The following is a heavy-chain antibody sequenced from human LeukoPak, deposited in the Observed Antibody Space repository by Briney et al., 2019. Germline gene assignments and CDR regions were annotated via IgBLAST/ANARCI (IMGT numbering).Heavy chain of an antibody. CDR2: INPNSGGT. D-gene: IGHD3-3*01. CDR3: ARAYYDFWSGYPMVTDY. CDR1: GYTFTGYY. Sequence: ASVKVSCKASGYTFTGYYMHWVRQAPGQGLGWMGWINPNSGGTYYAQKFQGRVTMTRDTSISTAYMELSRLRSDDTAVYYCARAYYDFWSGYPMVTDYWGQGTLVTVSS. V-gene: IGHV1-2*02. J-gene: IGHJ4*02.